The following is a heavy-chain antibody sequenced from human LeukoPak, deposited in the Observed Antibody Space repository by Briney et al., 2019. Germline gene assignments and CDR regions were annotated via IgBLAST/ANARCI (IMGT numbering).Heavy chain of an antibody. CDR1: SGSFSGYY. CDR3: ARDNRNTMIRGIRITTTKWFDP. CDR2: INHSGST. D-gene: IGHD3-10*01. J-gene: IGHJ5*02. V-gene: IGHV4-34*01. Sequence: SETLSLTCAVYSGSFSGYYWSWIRQPPGKGLEWIGEINHSGSTNYNPSLKSRVTISLDTSKNQFSLKLSSVTAADTAVYYCARDNRNTMIRGIRITTTKWFDPWGQGTLVTVSS.